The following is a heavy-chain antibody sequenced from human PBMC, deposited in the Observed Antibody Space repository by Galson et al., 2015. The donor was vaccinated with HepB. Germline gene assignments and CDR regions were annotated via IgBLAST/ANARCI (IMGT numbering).Heavy chain of an antibody. J-gene: IGHJ2*01. CDR3: ARDLEPLVYAILGSPSPNWYFDL. CDR1: GYTFTGYY. D-gene: IGHD2-8*01. CDR2: INPNSGGT. V-gene: IGHV1-2*02. Sequence: SVKVSCKASGYTFTGYYMHWVRQAPGQGLEWMGWINPNSGGTNYAQKFQGRVTMTRDTSISTAYMELSRLRSDDTAVYYCARDLEPLVYAILGSPSPNWYFDLWGRGTLVTVSS.